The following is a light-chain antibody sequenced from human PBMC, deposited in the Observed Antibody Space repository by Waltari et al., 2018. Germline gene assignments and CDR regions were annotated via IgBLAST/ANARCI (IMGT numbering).Light chain of an antibody. J-gene: IGKJ2*01. CDR1: QSIINY. V-gene: IGKV1-39*01. CDR2: AAS. Sequence: DIQMTQSPSSLSASVGDRVTITCRASQSIINYLNWYQQKPGKAPKLLIFAASSLQTAVPLRFRGSRFGTDFTLTISSLQPEDFATYYCQQSYSIPPYPFGPGTTLEIK. CDR3: QQSYSIPPYP.